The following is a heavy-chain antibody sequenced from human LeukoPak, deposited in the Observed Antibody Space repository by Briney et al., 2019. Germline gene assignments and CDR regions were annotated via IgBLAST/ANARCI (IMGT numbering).Heavy chain of an antibody. CDR2: ISYDGSNI. CDR1: GFTFSSYA. D-gene: IGHD6-19*01. CDR3: AREPQGEQWLVRFDY. V-gene: IGHV3-30-3*01. J-gene: IGHJ4*02. Sequence: GGSLRLSCAASGFTFSSYAMHWVRQAPGKGLEWVAVISYDGSNIYYADSVKGRFTISRDNSKNTLYLQMNSLRAEDTAVYYCAREPQGEQWLVRFDYWGQGTLVTVSS.